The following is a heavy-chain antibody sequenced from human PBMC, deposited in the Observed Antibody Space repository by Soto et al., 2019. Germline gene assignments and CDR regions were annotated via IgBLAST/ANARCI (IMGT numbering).Heavy chain of an antibody. V-gene: IGHV4-59*08. CDR3: ASQSGLYYFDY. D-gene: IGHD5-12*01. CDR2: IYYSGST. J-gene: IGHJ4*02. CDR1: GGSISSYY. Sequence: SETLSLTCNVCGGSISSYYXSWIRQPPGKGLEWIGYIYYSGSTNYNPSLKSRVTISVDTSKNQFSLKLSSVTAADTAVYYCASQSGLYYFDYWGQGTLVTVS.